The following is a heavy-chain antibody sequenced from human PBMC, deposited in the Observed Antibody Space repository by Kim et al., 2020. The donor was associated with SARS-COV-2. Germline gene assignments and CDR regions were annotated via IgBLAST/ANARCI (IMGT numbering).Heavy chain of an antibody. J-gene: IGHJ5*02. D-gene: IGHD6-19*01. CDR3: ARHGDSSGWCGWFDP. CDR2: IYYSGST. V-gene: IGHV4-39*01. Sequence: SETLSLTCTVSGGSISSSSYYWGWIRQPPGKGLEWIGSIYYSGSTYYNPSLKSRVTISVDTSKNQFSLKLSSVTAADTAVYYCARHGDSSGWCGWFDPWGQGTLVTVSS. CDR1: GGSISSSSYY.